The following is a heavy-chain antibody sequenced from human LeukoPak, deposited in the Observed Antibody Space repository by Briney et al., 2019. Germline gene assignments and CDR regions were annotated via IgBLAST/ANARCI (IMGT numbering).Heavy chain of an antibody. V-gene: IGHV1-69*05. Sequence: VASVKVSCKASGGTFSSYAISWVRQAPGQGLEWMGGIIPIFGTANYAQKFQGRVTITTDESTSTAYMELSSLRSEDTAVYYCAMRKHPLRGLLQYSSHNWFDPWGQGTLVTVSS. CDR3: AMRKHPLRGLLQYSSHNWFDP. CDR1: GGTFSSYA. D-gene: IGHD6-19*01. J-gene: IGHJ5*02. CDR2: IIPIFGTA.